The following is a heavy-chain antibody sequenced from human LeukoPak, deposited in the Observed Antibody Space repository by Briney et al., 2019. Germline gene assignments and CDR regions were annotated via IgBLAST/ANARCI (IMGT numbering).Heavy chain of an antibody. CDR3: ARGRYSRSWKTNWFDP. V-gene: IGHV1-8*01. D-gene: IGHD6-13*01. Sequence: ASVKVSCKASGYTFTSYDINWVRQATGQGLEWMGWMNPNSGNTGYAQKFQGRVTMTRNTSISTAYMELSSLRSEDTAVYYCARGRYSRSWKTNWFDPWAREPWSPSPQ. J-gene: IGHJ5*02. CDR1: GYTFTSYD. CDR2: MNPNSGNT.